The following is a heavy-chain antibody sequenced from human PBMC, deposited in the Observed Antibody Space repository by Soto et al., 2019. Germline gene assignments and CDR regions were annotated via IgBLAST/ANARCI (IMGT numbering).Heavy chain of an antibody. CDR2: IYYRGST. CDR3: ARERVVVVTSRGGLDY. Sequence: QVQLQESGPGLVKPSQTLSLTCTVSGGSISSGGYYWSWIRQHPGKGLEWIGYIYYRGSTYYNPSHKSRVTISVDTSKNQFSLKLSSVTAADTAVYYCARERVVVVTSRGGLDYWGQGTLVTVSS. J-gene: IGHJ4*02. V-gene: IGHV4-31*03. CDR1: GGSISSGGYY. D-gene: IGHD3-22*01.